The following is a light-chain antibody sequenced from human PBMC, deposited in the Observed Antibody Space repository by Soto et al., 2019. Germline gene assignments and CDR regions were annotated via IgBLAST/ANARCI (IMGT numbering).Light chain of an antibody. CDR2: DTS. V-gene: IGKV1-33*01. CDR3: QQYANLPWT. CDR1: QDISNY. Sequence: DIQMTQSPSSLSASIGDRVTITCQASQDISNYLNWYQQKPGKAPKLLIYDTSNLETGVPSRFSGGGSGTSYVFTFFGLQPEDIATYYCQQYANLPWTFGRGTKVDIK. J-gene: IGKJ1*01.